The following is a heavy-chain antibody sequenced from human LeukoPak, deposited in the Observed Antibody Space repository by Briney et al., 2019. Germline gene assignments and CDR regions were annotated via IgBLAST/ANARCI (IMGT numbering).Heavy chain of an antibody. CDR2: VRSKANSYAT. Sequence: AGGSLRLSCAASGVTFSGSAMHWVRQASGKGLGWVGRVRSKANSYATAYAASVKGRFTISRDDSKNTAYLQMNSLKTEATAVYSCTRTYSSSWLNYFDYWGQGTLVTVSS. J-gene: IGHJ4*02. V-gene: IGHV3-73*01. CDR3: TRTYSSSWLNYFDY. CDR1: GVTFSGSA. D-gene: IGHD6-13*01.